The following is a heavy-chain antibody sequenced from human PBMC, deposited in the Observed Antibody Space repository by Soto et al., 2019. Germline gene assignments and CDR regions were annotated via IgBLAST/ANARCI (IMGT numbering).Heavy chain of an antibody. CDR2: ISYDGSNK. CDR1: GFTFSSYA. D-gene: IGHD2-15*01. V-gene: IGHV3-30-3*01. Sequence: QVQLVESGGGVVQPGRSLRLSCAASGFTFSSYAMHWVRQAPGKGLEWVAVISYDGSNKYYADSVKGRFTISRDNSKNTLYLQMNGRRAEDTAVYYCARMASFYCSGGSCYPTYGMDVWGQGTTVTVSS. J-gene: IGHJ6*02. CDR3: ARMASFYCSGGSCYPTYGMDV.